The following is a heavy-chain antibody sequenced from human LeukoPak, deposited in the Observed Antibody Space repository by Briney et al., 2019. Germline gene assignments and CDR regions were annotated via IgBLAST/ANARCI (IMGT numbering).Heavy chain of an antibody. J-gene: IGHJ4*02. CDR3: AREDSTTVTFYFDY. CDR1: TFNFSTYW. CDR2: ISNDGRST. D-gene: IGHD4-11*01. Sequence: GGSLRLSCAASTFNFSTYWMNWVRQVPGKGLVWLSRISNDGRSTSYADSVKGRFTISRGNAKNTLYLQMNSLRAEDTAVYYCAREDSTTVTFYFDYWGLGTMVAVSS. V-gene: IGHV3-74*01.